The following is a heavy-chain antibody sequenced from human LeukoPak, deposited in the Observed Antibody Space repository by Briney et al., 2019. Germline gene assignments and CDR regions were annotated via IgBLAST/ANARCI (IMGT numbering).Heavy chain of an antibody. CDR3: ARRYYGSGSYYNWFDP. Sequence: GESLKISCKGSGYSFTSYWIGWVLQMPGKGLEWMGIIYPGDSDTRYSPSFQGQVTISADKSISTAYLQWSSLKASDTAMYYCARRYYGSGSYYNWFDPWGQGTLVTVSS. CDR2: IYPGDSDT. J-gene: IGHJ5*02. V-gene: IGHV5-51*01. D-gene: IGHD3-10*01. CDR1: GYSFTSYW.